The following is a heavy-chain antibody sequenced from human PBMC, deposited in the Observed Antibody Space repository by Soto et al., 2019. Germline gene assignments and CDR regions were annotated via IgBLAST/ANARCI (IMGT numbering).Heavy chain of an antibody. Sequence: GGCLRLSCAASGFTFSNAWMSWVRQAPGKGLEWVGRIKSKTDGGTTDYAAPVKGRLTISRDDSKNTLYLQMNSLKTEDTAVYYCTTDWAATTAFDIWGQGTMVTVSS. D-gene: IGHD2-15*01. J-gene: IGHJ3*02. CDR3: TTDWAATTAFDI. V-gene: IGHV3-15*01. CDR1: GFTFSNAW. CDR2: IKSKTDGGTT.